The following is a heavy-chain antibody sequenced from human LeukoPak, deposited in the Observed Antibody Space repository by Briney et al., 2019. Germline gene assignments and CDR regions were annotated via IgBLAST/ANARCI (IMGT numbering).Heavy chain of an antibody. CDR3: ARTRAPSNGRVLYYMDV. CDR1: GFTFSSYS. CDR2: IISISSHI. Sequence: GGSLRLSCAASGFTFSSYSMNWVRQAPGKGLEWVASIISISSHIYYADSVKGRFAISRDNAKNSLYLQMNSLRAEDTAVYYCARTRAPSNGRVLYYMDVWGKGTTVTVSS. J-gene: IGHJ6*03. D-gene: IGHD2-2*01. V-gene: IGHV3-21*01.